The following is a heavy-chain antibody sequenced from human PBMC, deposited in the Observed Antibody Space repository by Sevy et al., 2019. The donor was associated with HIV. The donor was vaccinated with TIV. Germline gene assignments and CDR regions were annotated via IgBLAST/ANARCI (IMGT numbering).Heavy chain of an antibody. Sequence: GGSLRLSCAASGFTFSAYAMSWVRQAPGKGLEWVSCISSSGGSTYYADSVKGRFSISRDTSKNTLYLQMNSLRAEDTALYYCARDLSLAVAGTSAFDYWGQGTLVTVSS. CDR2: ISSSGGST. D-gene: IGHD6-19*01. J-gene: IGHJ4*02. CDR3: ARDLSLAVAGTSAFDY. CDR1: GFTFSAYA. V-gene: IGHV3-23*01.